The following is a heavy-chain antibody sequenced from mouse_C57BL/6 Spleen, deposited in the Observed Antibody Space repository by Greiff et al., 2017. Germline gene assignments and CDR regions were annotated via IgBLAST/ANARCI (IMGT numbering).Heavy chain of an antibody. CDR1: GYSFTSYW. J-gene: IGHJ1*03. D-gene: IGHD2-12*01. Sequence: QVLLQQSGAELVKPGASVKLSCYVSGYSFTSYWLHWLKQRPGRGLEWFGYFIPSSGYTKYNQKFKDQATLTADKSSSTAYMQLSSLTYEDTAVYYCARTGTTVYWYFDVWGTGTTVTVSA. CDR2: FIPSSGYT. V-gene: IGHV1-7*01. CDR3: ARTGTTVYWYFDV.